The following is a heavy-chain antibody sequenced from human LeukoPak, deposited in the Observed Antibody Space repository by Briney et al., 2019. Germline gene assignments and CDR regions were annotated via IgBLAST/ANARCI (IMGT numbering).Heavy chain of an antibody. J-gene: IGHJ4*02. CDR3: ATGGSGSYLVDY. CDR2: FDPEDGET. Sequence: ASVKVSCKVSGYTLTELSMHWVRQAPGKGLEWMGGFDPEDGETIYAQKFQGRVTMTEDTSTDTACMELSSLRSEDTAVYYCATGGSGSYLVDYWGQGTLVTVSS. D-gene: IGHD3-10*01. CDR1: GYTLTELS. V-gene: IGHV1-24*01.